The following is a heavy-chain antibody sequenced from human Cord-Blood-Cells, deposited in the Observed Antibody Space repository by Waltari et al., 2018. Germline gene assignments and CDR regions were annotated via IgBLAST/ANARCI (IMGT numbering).Heavy chain of an antibody. Sequence: EVQLVESGGGLVQPEGSLKLSCAASGLTFSGSAIYWVCQASGKGLEWVGRIRSKANSYATAYAASVKVRFTISRDDSKNTAYLQMNSLKTEDTAVYYSTRHVSSSDYYYYYMDVWGKGTTVTVSS. J-gene: IGHJ6*03. V-gene: IGHV3-73*02. CDR1: GLTFSGSA. CDR3: TRHVSSSDYYYYYMDV. CDR2: IRSKANSYAT.